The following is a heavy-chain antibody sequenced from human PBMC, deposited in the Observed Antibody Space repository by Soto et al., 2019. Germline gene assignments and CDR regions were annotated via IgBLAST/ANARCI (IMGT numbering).Heavy chain of an antibody. CDR1: GGIFSTYA. V-gene: IGHV1-69*01. J-gene: IGHJ4*02. CDR3: ARDRDDYGSGNYYNRIDF. Sequence: QVQLVQSGAEVKKPGSSVKVSCKASGGIFSTYAISWLRQAPGQGLEWMGGIIPLFGTQNYAQRFQGRVTITADESTGTAYMELSRLRSEDTAVYYCARDRDDYGSGNYYNRIDFWGQGTLVTVSS. D-gene: IGHD3-10*01. CDR2: IIPLFGTQ.